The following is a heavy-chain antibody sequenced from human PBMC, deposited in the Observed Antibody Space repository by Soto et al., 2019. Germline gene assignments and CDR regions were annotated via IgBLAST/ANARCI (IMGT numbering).Heavy chain of an antibody. J-gene: IGHJ4*02. D-gene: IGHD4-17*01. CDR3: SISNSYGRGDF. CDR1: GGTLNSYT. V-gene: IGHV1-69*01. CDR2: IIPVFGTT. Sequence: QVQLVPSGAEVQKPGSSVRVSCKASGGTLNSYTIRWVRQAPGQGLEWMVGIIPVFGTTAYAQKCQGRVTITADQSTGTAYLDLFSLRSENTAIYYCSISNSYGRGDFWGQGTLVTVAS.